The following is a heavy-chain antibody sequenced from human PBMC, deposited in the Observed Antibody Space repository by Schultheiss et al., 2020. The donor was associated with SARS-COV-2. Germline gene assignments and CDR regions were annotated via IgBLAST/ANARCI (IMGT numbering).Heavy chain of an antibody. CDR2: INHSGST. CDR1: GGSFSGYY. Sequence: SETLSLTCAVYGGSFSGYYWSWIRQPPGKGLEWIGEINHSGSTNYNPSLKSRVTISVDTSKNQFSLKLSCVTAADTAVYYCARLVRRDNDPYYYYYGMDVWGQGTTVTVSS. D-gene: IGHD1-1*01. J-gene: IGHJ6*02. V-gene: IGHV4-34*01. CDR3: ARLVRRDNDPYYYYYGMDV.